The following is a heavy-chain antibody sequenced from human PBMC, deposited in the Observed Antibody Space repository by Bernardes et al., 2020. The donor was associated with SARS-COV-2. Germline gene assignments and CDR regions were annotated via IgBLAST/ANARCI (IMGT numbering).Heavy chain of an antibody. J-gene: IGHJ3*02. CDR2: INPSGGST. D-gene: IGHD1-26*01. V-gene: IGHV1-46*01. CDR3: AVALDRVGATSAFDI. Sequence: ASVKVSCKASGYTFTSYYMHWVRQAPGQGLEWMGIINPSGGSTSYAQKFQGRVTMTRDTSTSTVYMELSSLRSEDTAVYYCAVALDRVGATSAFDIWGQGTMVTVSS. CDR1: GYTFTSYY.